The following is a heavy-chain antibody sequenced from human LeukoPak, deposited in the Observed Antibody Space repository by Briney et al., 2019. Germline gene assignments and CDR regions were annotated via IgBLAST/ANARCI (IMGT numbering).Heavy chain of an antibody. V-gene: IGHV4-59*01. Sequence: SETLSLTCAVYGGSFSGYYWSWIRQPPGKGLEWIGYIHNTGSTSYNPSLKSRVTISVDTSKNQFSLNLSSVTAADTAVYYCARVSYYFDYWGQGTLVTVSS. J-gene: IGHJ4*02. CDR3: ARVSYYFDY. CDR1: GGSFSGYY. CDR2: IHNTGST.